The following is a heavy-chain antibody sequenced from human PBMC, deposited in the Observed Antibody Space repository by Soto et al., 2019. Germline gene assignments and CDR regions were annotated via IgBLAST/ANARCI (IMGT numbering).Heavy chain of an antibody. J-gene: IGHJ6*03. D-gene: IGHD6-6*01. CDR3: TTIAARPIDYYYYMDV. V-gene: IGHV3-73*01. Sequence: GGSLRLSCAASGFTFSGSAMHWVRQASGKGLEWVGRIRSKANSYATAYAASVKGRFTISRDDSKNTAYLQMNSLKTEDTAVYYCTTIAARPIDYYYYMDVWGKGTTVTVSS. CDR1: GFTFSGSA. CDR2: IRSKANSYAT.